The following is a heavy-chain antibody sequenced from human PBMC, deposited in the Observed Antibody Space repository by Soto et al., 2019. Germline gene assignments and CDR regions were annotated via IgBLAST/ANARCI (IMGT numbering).Heavy chain of an antibody. V-gene: IGHV4-59*01. Sequence: PSETLSLTCTVSGGSISSYYCSWIRQPPWKGLESIGYIDYSGITNYNPSLKSRVTISVDTSKNQFSLKLSSVTAADTAVYYCARGCSGGSCYLSPWFDPWGQGTLVTVSP. CDR2: IDYSGIT. CDR1: GGSISSYY. D-gene: IGHD2-15*01. CDR3: ARGCSGGSCYLSPWFDP. J-gene: IGHJ5*02.